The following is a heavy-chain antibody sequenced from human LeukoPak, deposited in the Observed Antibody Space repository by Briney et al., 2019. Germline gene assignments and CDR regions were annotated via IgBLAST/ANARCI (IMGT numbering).Heavy chain of an antibody. Sequence: ASVKVSCKASGGTFSSYAISWVRQAPGQGLEWMGGIIPISGTTNYAQKLQGRVTITADESTSTAYMELSSLRSEDTAVYYCALLATTVVTRFDYWGQGTLVTVSS. D-gene: IGHD4-23*01. J-gene: IGHJ4*02. CDR2: IIPISGTT. V-gene: IGHV1-69*13. CDR1: GGTFSSYA. CDR3: ALLATTVVTRFDY.